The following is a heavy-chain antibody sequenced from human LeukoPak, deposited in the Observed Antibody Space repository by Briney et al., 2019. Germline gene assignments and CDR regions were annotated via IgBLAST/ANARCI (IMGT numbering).Heavy chain of an antibody. D-gene: IGHD5-12*01. Sequence: SETLSLTCTVSGGSISPYYWSWIRQPPGKGLEWIGYIYYSGSTNYNPSLKSRVTISVDTSKNQFSLKLSSVTAADTAVYYCARAGSGYDSNRNWSDPWGQGTLVTVSS. CDR1: GGSISPYY. V-gene: IGHV4-59*01. CDR3: ARAGSGYDSNRNWSDP. CDR2: IYYSGST. J-gene: IGHJ5*02.